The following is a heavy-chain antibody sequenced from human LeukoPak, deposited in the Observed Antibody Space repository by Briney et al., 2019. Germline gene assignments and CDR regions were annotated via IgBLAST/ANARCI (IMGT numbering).Heavy chain of an antibody. D-gene: IGHD2-21*02. Sequence: SQTLSLTCTVSGGSISSGGYYWSWIRQHPGKGLEWIGYIYYSGCTYYNPSLKSRVTISVDTSKNQFSLKLSSVTAADTAVYYCARSYCGGDCYHYYGMDVWGKGTTVTVSS. CDR2: IYYSGCT. CDR3: ARSYCGGDCYHYYGMDV. V-gene: IGHV4-31*03. CDR1: GGSISSGGYY. J-gene: IGHJ6*04.